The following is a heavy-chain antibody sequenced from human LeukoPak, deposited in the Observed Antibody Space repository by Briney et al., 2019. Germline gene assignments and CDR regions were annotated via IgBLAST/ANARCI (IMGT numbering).Heavy chain of an antibody. Sequence: GGSLRLSCAASGFTFSSYAMSWVRQAPGKGLAWASAISGSGGSTYYADSVKGRFTISRDNSKNTLYLQMNSLRAEDTAVYYCAKALCSSTSCYSGGSVYWGQGTLVTVSS. V-gene: IGHV3-23*01. CDR1: GFTFSSYA. D-gene: IGHD2-2*01. CDR3: AKALCSSTSCYSGGSVY. J-gene: IGHJ4*02. CDR2: ISGSGGST.